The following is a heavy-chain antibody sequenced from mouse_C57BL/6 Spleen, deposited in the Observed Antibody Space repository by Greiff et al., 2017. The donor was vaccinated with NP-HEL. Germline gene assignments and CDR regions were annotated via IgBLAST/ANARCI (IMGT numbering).Heavy chain of an antibody. Sequence: VMLVESGPELVKPGASVKISCKASGYAFSSSWMNWVKQRPGKGLEWIGRFYPGDGDTNYNGKFKGKATLTADKSSSTAYMQLGSLTSEDSAVYFCAKGECPLDDWGQGTTLTVSS. CDR3: AKGECPLDD. CDR1: GYAFSSSW. CDR2: FYPGDGDT. J-gene: IGHJ2*01. V-gene: IGHV1-82*01.